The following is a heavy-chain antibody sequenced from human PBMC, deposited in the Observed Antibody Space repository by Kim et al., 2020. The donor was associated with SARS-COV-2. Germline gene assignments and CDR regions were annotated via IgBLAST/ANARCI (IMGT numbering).Heavy chain of an antibody. CDR1: GFTFHYYG. V-gene: IGHV3-30*18. CDR3: AKDRGAVATKPLDS. Sequence: GGSLRLSCAASGFTFHYYGMHWVRQAPGKGLEWVAFISKDGGTIQYGDSVEGRFTVSRDNSKNILDLQMISLRPDDMGVYYCAKDRGAVATKPLDSWGQGPLVTVSS. CDR2: ISKDGGTI. J-gene: IGHJ4*02. D-gene: IGHD5-12*01.